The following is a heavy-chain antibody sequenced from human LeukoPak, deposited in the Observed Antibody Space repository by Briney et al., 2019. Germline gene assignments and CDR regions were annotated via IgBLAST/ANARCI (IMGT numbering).Heavy chain of an antibody. CDR2: INPNSGGT. Sequence: ASVKVSCKASGYSFSDNYIHWVRQAPGQGLEWMGWINPNSGGTNYAQKFQGRVIMTRDTSISTAYLELSRLRSDDTAVYYCAREVYGDSSFDYWGQGTLLTVSS. CDR1: GYSFSDNY. D-gene: IGHD4-17*01. CDR3: AREVYGDSSFDY. J-gene: IGHJ4*02. V-gene: IGHV1-2*02.